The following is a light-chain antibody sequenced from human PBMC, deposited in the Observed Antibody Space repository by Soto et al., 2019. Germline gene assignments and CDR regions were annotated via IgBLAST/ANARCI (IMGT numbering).Light chain of an antibody. CDR1: QSVSSGF. Sequence: EIVLTQSPGTLSLSPGERATLSCRASQSVSSGFLAWYQQKPGQAPRPLVYDASNRATGIPDRFSGSGSGTDFTLTISRLEPEDFAVYYCQQYGSSPQTFGQGTKVDIK. CDR3: QQYGSSPQT. V-gene: IGKV3-20*01. CDR2: DAS. J-gene: IGKJ1*01.